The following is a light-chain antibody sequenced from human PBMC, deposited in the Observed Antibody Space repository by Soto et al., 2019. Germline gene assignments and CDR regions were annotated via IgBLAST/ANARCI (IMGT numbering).Light chain of an antibody. Sequence: QSALTQPASVSGSLGQSITISCTGTGSDIAGYNYISWYQQHPGKAPKLMIYEVTIRPSGISNRFSGSKSGNTASLTISGRQAEDEADYFCTTFTSTSSLYVFGTGTKVTVL. CDR1: GSDIAGYNY. CDR3: TTFTSTSSLYV. CDR2: EVT. J-gene: IGLJ1*01. V-gene: IGLV2-14*01.